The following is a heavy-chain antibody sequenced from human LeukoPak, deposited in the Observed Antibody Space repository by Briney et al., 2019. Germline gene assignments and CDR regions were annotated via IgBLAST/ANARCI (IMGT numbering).Heavy chain of an antibody. J-gene: IGHJ4*02. CDR3: AREWRDFWSGYYTGSTPYFDY. CDR1: GGTFSSYA. CDR2: IIPIFGTA. V-gene: IGHV1-69*13. Sequence: SVKVSCKASGGTFSSYAISWVRQAPGQGLEWMGGIIPIFGTANYAQKFQGRVTITADESTSTAYMELSSLRSEDTAVYYCAREWRDFWSGYYTGSTPYFDYWGQGTLVTVSS. D-gene: IGHD3-3*01.